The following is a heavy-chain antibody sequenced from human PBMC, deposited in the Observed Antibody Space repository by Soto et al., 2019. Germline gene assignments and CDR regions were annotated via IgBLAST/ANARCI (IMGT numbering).Heavy chain of an antibody. J-gene: IGHJ6*02. D-gene: IGHD3-16*01. CDR2: ISGSGGST. CDR3: AKVLGEWLRARYYYYGMDV. CDR1: GFTFSSYA. V-gene: IGHV3-23*01. Sequence: GGSLRLSCAASGFTFSSYAMSWVRQAPGKGLEWVSAISGSGGSTYYADSVKGRFTISRDNSKNTLYLQMNSLRAEDTAVYYCAKVLGEWLRARYYYYGMDVWGQGTTVTVSS.